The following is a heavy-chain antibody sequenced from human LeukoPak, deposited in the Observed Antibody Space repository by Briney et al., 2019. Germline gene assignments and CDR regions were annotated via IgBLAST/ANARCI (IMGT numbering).Heavy chain of an antibody. CDR1: GFTFSRYW. D-gene: IGHD2-15*01. V-gene: IGHV3-74*01. CDR2: ISADGSVT. Sequence: GRSLRLSCADSGFTFSRYWMHWVRQPPGKGLVWVSCISADGSVTRYADSVKGRFTISRDNTKSTLYLQMHSLRAEDTAVYYCATAGGDGSRMGFDPWGQGTLVTVSS. J-gene: IGHJ5*02. CDR3: ATAGGDGSRMGFDP.